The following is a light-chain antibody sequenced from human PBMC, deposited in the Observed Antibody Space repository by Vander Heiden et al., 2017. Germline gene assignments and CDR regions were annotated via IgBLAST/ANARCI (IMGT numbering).Light chain of an antibody. V-gene: IGLV2-23*01. CDR1: SSEIGGLTF. Sequence: QSALTQPAAVAGSPGQPITIPRTGCSSEIGGLTFVSWYEHHPDKAPRLPIHEDTKRPSGVSGRFSGSKSGNNSSLTISGLQAEDEADYRCCSYSCSDTWVFGGGTKLTVL. CDR2: EDT. CDR3: CSYSCSDTWV. J-gene: IGLJ3*02.